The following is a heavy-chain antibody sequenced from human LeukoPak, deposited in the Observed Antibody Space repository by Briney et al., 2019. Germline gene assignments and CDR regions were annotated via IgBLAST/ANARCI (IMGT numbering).Heavy chain of an antibody. D-gene: IGHD3-10*01. J-gene: IGHJ6*02. CDR1: GYTFTGYY. CDR3: ALGGGFGDLPNYYYGMDV. CDR2: INPNSGGT. V-gene: IGHV1-2*04. Sequence: ASVRVSCKASGYTFTGYYMHWVRQAPGQGLEWMGWINPNSGGTNYVQKFQGWVTMTRDTSISTAYMELSRLRSDDTAVYYCALGGGFGDLPNYYYGMDVWGQGTTVTVSS.